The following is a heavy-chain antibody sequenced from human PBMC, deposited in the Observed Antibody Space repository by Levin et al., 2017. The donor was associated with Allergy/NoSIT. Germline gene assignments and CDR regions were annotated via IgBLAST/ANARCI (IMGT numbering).Heavy chain of an antibody. Sequence: PSETLSLTCTVSGGSVNSGYYHWTWIRQPPGKGLEWIGYIYYTGSTNYNPSLKSRVTISVDTSKNQFSLKLSSVTAADTAVYYCARYSNYYFYGMDGWGQGTTVTVSS. CDR3: ARYSNYYFYGMDG. CDR1: GGSVNSGYYH. V-gene: IGHV4-61*01. CDR2: IYYTGST. D-gene: IGHD4-11*01. J-gene: IGHJ6*02.